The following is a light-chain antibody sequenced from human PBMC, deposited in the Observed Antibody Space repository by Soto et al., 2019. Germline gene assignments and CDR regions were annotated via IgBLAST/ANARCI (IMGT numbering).Light chain of an antibody. CDR1: QDIRSD. CDR2: AAS. CDR3: LQNNNYPLT. J-gene: IGKJ4*01. V-gene: IGKV1-6*01. Sequence: AIQMTQSPASLSVSVGDRVTVTWRASQDIRSDVGWYQQKPGQAPKVLMYAASRLHSGVPSRFSGSGYGTDFVLTISSLQLEDVATYYCLQNNNYPLTFGGGTKVDIK.